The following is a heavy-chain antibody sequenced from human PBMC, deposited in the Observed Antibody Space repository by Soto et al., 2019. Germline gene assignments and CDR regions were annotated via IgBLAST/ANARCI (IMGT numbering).Heavy chain of an antibody. CDR3: ARDPQISRQPPYSSSWYWFDP. J-gene: IGHJ5*02. CDR2: IYYSGST. D-gene: IGHD6-13*01. V-gene: IGHV4-61*01. Sequence: SETLSLTCTVSGGSVSSGSYYWSWIRQPPGKGLEWIGYIYYSGSTNYNPSLKSRVTISVDTHKNQFSLKLSSVTAADTAVYYCARDPQISRQPPYSSSWYWFDPWGQGTLVTVSS. CDR1: GGSVSSGSYY.